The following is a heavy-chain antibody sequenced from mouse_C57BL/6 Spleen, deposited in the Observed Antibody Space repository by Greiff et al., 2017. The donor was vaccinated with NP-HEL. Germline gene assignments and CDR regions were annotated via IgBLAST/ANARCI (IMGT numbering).Heavy chain of an antibody. CDR2: FYPGSGSI. CDR3: AEHESGGYDYDEAWFAY. CDR1: GYTFTEYT. V-gene: IGHV1-62-2*01. D-gene: IGHD2-4*01. Sequence: QVQLQQSGAELVKPGASVKLSCKASGYTFTEYTIHWVKQRSGQGLEWIGWFYPGSGSIKYNEKFKDKATLTADKSSSTVYMELSRLTSEDSADYFCAEHESGGYDYDEAWFAYWGKGTLVTVS. J-gene: IGHJ3*01.